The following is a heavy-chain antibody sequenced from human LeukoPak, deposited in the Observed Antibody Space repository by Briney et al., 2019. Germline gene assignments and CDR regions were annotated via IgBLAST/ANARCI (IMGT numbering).Heavy chain of an antibody. D-gene: IGHD7-27*01. CDR2: INPNSGGT. J-gene: IGHJ4*02. V-gene: IGHV1-2*02. CDR3: ARGPHWDPHFDY. CDR1: GYTFTGYY. Sequence: ASVKVPCKASGYTFTGYYMHWVRQAPGQGLEWRGWINPNSGGTNYAQKFLGRVTMTRDTSISTAYMELSRLRSDDTAVYYCARGPHWDPHFDYWGQGTLVTVSS.